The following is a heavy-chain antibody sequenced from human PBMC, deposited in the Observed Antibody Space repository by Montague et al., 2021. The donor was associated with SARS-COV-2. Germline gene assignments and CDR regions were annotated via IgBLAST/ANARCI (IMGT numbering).Heavy chain of an antibody. CDR2: IYSGDST. Sequence: SLRLSCAASGFTVSSNYMSWVRQAPGKGLEWVSVIYSGDSTYYADSVKGRFTISRHNSKNTLYLQMNSLRAEDTAVYYCARVQGYSGYDGAFDIRGQGTMVTVSS. D-gene: IGHD5-12*01. J-gene: IGHJ3*02. CDR3: ARVQGYSGYDGAFDI. CDR1: GFTVSSNY. V-gene: IGHV3-53*04.